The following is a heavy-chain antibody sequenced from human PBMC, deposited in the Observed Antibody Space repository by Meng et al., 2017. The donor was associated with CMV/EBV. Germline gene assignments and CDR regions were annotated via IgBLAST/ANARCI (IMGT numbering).Heavy chain of an antibody. V-gene: IGHV4-34*01. J-gene: IGHJ4*02. CDR1: GGSYRCDY. Sequence: VQLAQWVEGPLQPSETQSPTCPVYGGSYRCDYWSSIRQPPGKGLEWIGEINHSGSTNYNPSLTSRVTISVDTSKNQFSLKLRSVTAADTAVYYCARGRGVGDYVWGSYRSRGVYFDYWGQGTLVTVSS. CDR2: INHSGST. D-gene: IGHD3-16*02. CDR3: ARGRGVGDYVWGSYRSRGVYFDY.